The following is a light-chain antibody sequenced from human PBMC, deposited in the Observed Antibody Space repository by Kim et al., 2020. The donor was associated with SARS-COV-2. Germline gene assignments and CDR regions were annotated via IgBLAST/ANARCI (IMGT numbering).Light chain of an antibody. CDR1: NIADKS. CDR2: SDS. Sequence: PGKTVRLTCGENNIADKSVHWYLERAGQAPVLVTTSDSDRPSGIPERISGSNSGNTATLTISRVEAADEADYYCQVWDRGSDHWVFGGGTQLTVL. CDR3: QVWDRGSDHWV. V-gene: IGLV3-21*04. J-gene: IGLJ3*02.